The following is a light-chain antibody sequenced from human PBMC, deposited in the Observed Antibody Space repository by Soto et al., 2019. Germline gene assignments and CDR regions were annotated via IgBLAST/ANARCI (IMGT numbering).Light chain of an antibody. CDR1: QSVSSSY. V-gene: IGKV3-20*01. CDR3: QQYGSSPAL. Sequence: EIVLTQSPGTLSLSPGERATLSCRASQSVSSSYLAWYQQKPGQAPRLLIYGASNRATGIPDKFSGSGSGTDFSLTISRLEPEDFAVYYCQQYGSSPALFGPGTKVEVK. CDR2: GAS. J-gene: IGKJ3*01.